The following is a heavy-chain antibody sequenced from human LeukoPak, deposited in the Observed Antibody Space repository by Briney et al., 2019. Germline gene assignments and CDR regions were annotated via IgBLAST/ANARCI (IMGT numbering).Heavy chain of an antibody. D-gene: IGHD2-15*01. CDR3: AKGYCSGSCYNGLDY. Sequence: GGSLRLSCAASGFTFSTYGMHWVRQAPGKGLEWVAFIRFDGTNKYYADSVKGQFAISRDSSKNTLYLQMNSLRAEDTAVYYCAKGYCSGSCYNGLDYWGQGTLVTVSS. CDR2: IRFDGTNK. V-gene: IGHV3-30*02. CDR1: GFTFSTYG. J-gene: IGHJ4*02.